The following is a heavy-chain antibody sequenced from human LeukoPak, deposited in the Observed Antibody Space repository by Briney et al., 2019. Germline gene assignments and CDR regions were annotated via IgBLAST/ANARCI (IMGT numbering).Heavy chain of an antibody. CDR3: ARGISGWYEDYYYYYYMDV. D-gene: IGHD6-19*01. CDR1: GGSISSYY. CDR2: IYYSGST. J-gene: IGHJ6*03. Sequence: PSETLSLTCTVSGGSISSYYWSWIRQTPGKGLEWIGYIYYSGSTNYNPSLKSRVTISVDTSKNQLSLKLSSVTAADTAVYYCARGISGWYEDYYYYYYMDVWGKGTTVTVSS. V-gene: IGHV4-59*01.